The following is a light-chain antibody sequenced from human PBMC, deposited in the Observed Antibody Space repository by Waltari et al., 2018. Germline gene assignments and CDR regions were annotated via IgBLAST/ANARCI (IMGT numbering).Light chain of an antibody. J-gene: IGKJ2*03. CDR3: QQYYSTHS. CDR1: QSVLYSSNNKNY. CDR2: WAS. V-gene: IGKV4-1*01. Sequence: DIVMTQSPDSLAVSLGERATINCKSSQSVLYSSNNKNYLAWYQQKPGQPPKLLIYWASTRESGVPDRFSGSGSGRDFTLTISSLQAEDVAVYYCQQYYSTHSFGQGTKLEIK.